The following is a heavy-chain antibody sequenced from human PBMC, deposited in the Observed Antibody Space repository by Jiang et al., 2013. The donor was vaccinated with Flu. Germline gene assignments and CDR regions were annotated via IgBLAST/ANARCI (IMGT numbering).Heavy chain of an antibody. Sequence: SGSGLVKPSQTLSLTCTVSGGSISSGGYYWSWIRQHPGKGLEWIGYIYYSGSTYYNPSLKSRVTISVDTSKNQFSLKLSSVTAADTAVYYCARDSQVGATVGYYGMDVWGQGTTVTVSS. J-gene: IGHJ6*02. CDR1: GGSISSGGYY. D-gene: IGHD1-26*01. CDR2: IYYSGST. V-gene: IGHV4-31*03. CDR3: ARDSQVGATVGYYGMDV.